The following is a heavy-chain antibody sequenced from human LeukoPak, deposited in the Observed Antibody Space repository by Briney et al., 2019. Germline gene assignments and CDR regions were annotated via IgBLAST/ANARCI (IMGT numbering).Heavy chain of an antibody. CDR1: GGAISIYY. V-gene: IGHV4-4*07. D-gene: IGHD3-22*01. CDR2: IYTSGTT. J-gene: IGHJ4*02. Sequence: PSETLSLTCTVSGGAISIYYWSWIRQPAGQGLEWSGRIYTSGTTNYNPSLKSRVTMSVDTSKNQFSLKLSSVTAADTAVYYCASDYDSSGYYFIWGQGTLVTVSS. CDR3: ASDYDSSGYYFI.